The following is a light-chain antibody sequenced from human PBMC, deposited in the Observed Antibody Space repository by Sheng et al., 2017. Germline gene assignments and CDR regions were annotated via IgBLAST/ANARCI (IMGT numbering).Light chain of an antibody. CDR2: GAS. V-gene: IGKV3-20*01. CDR3: QQYDTSPPLVI. J-gene: IGKJ4*01. CDR1: QSVSTN. Sequence: EIVMTQSPATLSLSPGERATLSCRASQSVSTNVAWYQQKPGLAPRLLIYGASSRATGFPDRFSGSGSGTDFTLSINRLEPEDLAVYYCQQYDTSPPLVIFGGGTKVEIK.